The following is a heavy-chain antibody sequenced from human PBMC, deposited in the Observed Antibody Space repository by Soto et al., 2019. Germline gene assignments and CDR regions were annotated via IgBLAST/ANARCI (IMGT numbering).Heavy chain of an antibody. J-gene: IGHJ4*02. CDR3: ARMAYYYDSSGSHYYDY. D-gene: IGHD3-22*01. Sequence: GSGPTRVNPTQTLTLTCTFSGFPLSSRGMRVSWIRQPPGKALEWLARIDWDDDKFYTTSLQTRLTISKDTSKNQVVLTLTNTDPADTATYYCARMAYYYDSSGSHYYDYWGQGTLVTVSS. CDR1: GFPLSSRGMR. CDR2: IDWDDDK. V-gene: IGHV2-70*04.